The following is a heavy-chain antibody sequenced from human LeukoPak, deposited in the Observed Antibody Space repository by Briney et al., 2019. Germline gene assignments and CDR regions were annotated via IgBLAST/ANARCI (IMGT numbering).Heavy chain of an antibody. CDR3: ARLEGKVAASNCFDP. CDR1: GGSFSGYY. D-gene: IGHD2-15*01. V-gene: IGHV4-59*08. Sequence: SETLSLTCAVYGGSFSGYYWSWIRQPPGKGLEWIGYIYYSGSTNYNPSLKSRVTISVDTSKNQFSLKLSSVTAADTAVYYCARLEGKVAASNCFDPWGQGTLVTVSS. J-gene: IGHJ5*02. CDR2: IYYSGST.